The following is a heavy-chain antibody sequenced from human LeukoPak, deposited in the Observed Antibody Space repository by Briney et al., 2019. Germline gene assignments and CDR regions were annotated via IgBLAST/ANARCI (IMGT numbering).Heavy chain of an antibody. D-gene: IGHD6-13*01. CDR1: GFTFSDYY. CDR3: ARDRIGWGYSSSWYAYFDY. J-gene: IGHJ4*02. Sequence: GGSLRLSCAASGFTFSDYYMSWIRQAPGKGLEWVAVIWYDGSNKYYADSVKGRFTISRDNSKNTLYLQMNSLRAEDTAVYYCARDRIGWGYSSSWYAYFDYWGQGTLVTVSS. CDR2: IWYDGSNK. V-gene: IGHV3-33*08.